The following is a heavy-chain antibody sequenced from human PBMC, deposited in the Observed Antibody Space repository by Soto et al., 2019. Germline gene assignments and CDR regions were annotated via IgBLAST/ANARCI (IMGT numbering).Heavy chain of an antibody. CDR1: GFTLSGSA. CDR3: TRSGGSYAFGY. J-gene: IGHJ4*02. D-gene: IGHD1-26*01. CDR2: IRSKTHNYAT. V-gene: IGHV3-73*02. Sequence: EVQLVESGGGLVQPGESLKLSCAASGFTLSGSAVHWVRQASGKGLEWVGRIRSKTHNYATDYIASVKGRFTMSRDASNNTAYLQMNGLKTDDTAVYYCTRSGGSYAFGYWGQGTLVTVSS.